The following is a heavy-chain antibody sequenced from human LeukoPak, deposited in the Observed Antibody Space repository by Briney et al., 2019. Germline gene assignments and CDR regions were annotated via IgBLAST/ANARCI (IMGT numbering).Heavy chain of an antibody. V-gene: IGHV1-69*13. CDR2: IIPIFGTA. D-gene: IGHD6-19*01. CDR3: ARKAVAGYYFDY. CDR1: GGTFSSYA. J-gene: IGHJ4*02. Sequence: ASVKVSCKASGGTFSSYAISWVRQAPGQGLEWMGGIIPIFGTANYAQKFQGRVTITADESTGTAYMELSSLRSEDTAVYYCARKAVAGYYFDYWGQGTLVTVSS.